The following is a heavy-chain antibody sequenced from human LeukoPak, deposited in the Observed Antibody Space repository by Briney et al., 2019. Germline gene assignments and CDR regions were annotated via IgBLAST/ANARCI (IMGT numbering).Heavy chain of an antibody. Sequence: GSLRLSCAASGFTFSSYSMNWVRQAPGKGLEWVSYISSSSSTIYYADSVRGRFTISRDNAKNSLYLQMNSLGAEDTAVYYCATGYPANWGQGTLVTVSS. CDR3: ATGYPAN. V-gene: IGHV3-48*01. D-gene: IGHD6-13*01. J-gene: IGHJ1*01. CDR2: ISSSSSTI. CDR1: GFTFSSYS.